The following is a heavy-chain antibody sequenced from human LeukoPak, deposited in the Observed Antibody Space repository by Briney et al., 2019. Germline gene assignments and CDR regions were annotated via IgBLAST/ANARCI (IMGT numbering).Heavy chain of an antibody. CDR3: ARDQWYSSSDF. CDR2: IKKDGSEK. CDR1: GFTFNIYS. Sequence: PGGSLRLSCAASGFTFNIYSMTWVRQAPGKGLEWVANIKKDGSEKYYVDSVKGRFTISRDNAKNSLYPQMNSLRAEDTAVYYCARDQWYSSSDFWGQGTLVTVSS. J-gene: IGHJ4*02. D-gene: IGHD6-6*01. V-gene: IGHV3-7*01.